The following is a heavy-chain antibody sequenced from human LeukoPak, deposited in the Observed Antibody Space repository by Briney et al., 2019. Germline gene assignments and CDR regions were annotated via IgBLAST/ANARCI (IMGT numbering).Heavy chain of an antibody. CDR1: GGSVSSGSYY. J-gene: IGHJ4*02. V-gene: IGHV4-31*03. CDR3: GKTTVGYSSGQKPAWPVDY. Sequence: TPSETLSLTCSVSGGSVSSGSYYWTWIRQHPGKGLEWIGYINYSEKTYYNPSLKSRLSISVDTSRNQFSLQLSSVTAADTAVYYCGKTTVGYSSGQKPAWPVDYWGQGTPVTVSS. CDR2: INYSEKT. D-gene: IGHD5-18*01.